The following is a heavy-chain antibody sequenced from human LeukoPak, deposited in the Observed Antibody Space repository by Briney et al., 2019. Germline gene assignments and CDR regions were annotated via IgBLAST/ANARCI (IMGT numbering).Heavy chain of an antibody. J-gene: IGHJ3*02. Sequence: PGGSLRLSCAASGFTFSSYWMHWVRQAPGKGLVWVSRINSDGSSTSYADSVKGRFTISRDNAKNTLYLQMNSLRAEDTAVYYCAREGYGDYLNAFDIWGQGTMVTVSS. CDR1: GFTFSSYW. D-gene: IGHD4-17*01. CDR3: AREGYGDYLNAFDI. V-gene: IGHV3-74*01. CDR2: INSDGSST.